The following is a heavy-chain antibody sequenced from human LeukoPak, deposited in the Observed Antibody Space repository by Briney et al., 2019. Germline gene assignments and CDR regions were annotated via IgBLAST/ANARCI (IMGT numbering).Heavy chain of an antibody. CDR2: ISSTATSI. Sequence: GGSLRLSCAASEFTFSSYSMSWVRQAPGKGLEWVSYISSTATSIYYADSVKGRFTVSRDNAKNSLYLQMNSLRAEDTAVYYCARDVTYHGGDWFDPWGQGTLVTVSS. V-gene: IGHV3-48*04. CDR1: EFTFSSYS. CDR3: ARDVTYHGGDWFDP. D-gene: IGHD4-23*01. J-gene: IGHJ5*02.